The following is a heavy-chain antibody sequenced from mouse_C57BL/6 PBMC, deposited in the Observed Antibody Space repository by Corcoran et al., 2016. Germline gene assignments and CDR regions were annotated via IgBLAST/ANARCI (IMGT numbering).Heavy chain of an antibody. Sequence: QIQLVQSGPELKKPGETVKISCKASGYTFTTYGMSWVKQAPGKGLKWMGWINTYSGVPTYADDFKGRFAFSLETSASTAYLQINNLKNEDTATYFCTLSSYWYFDVWGTGTTVTVSS. CDR2: INTYSGVP. J-gene: IGHJ1*03. CDR3: TLSSYWYFDV. D-gene: IGHD1-1*01. CDR1: GYTFTTYG. V-gene: IGHV9-3*01.